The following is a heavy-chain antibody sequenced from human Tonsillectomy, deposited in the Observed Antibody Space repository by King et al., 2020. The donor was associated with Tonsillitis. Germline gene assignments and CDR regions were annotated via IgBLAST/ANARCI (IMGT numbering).Heavy chain of an antibody. Sequence: QLVQSGAEVKKPGESLKNSCKGSGYSFTSYWIGWGRQMPGKGLEWMGIIYPGDSDTRYSPSFQGQVTISADKSISTAYLQWSSLKASDTAMYYCARLGPYLGATRPFDYWGQGTLVTVSS. J-gene: IGHJ4*02. D-gene: IGHD1-26*01. CDR3: ARLGPYLGATRPFDY. CDR1: GYSFTSYW. V-gene: IGHV5-51*01. CDR2: IYPGDSDT.